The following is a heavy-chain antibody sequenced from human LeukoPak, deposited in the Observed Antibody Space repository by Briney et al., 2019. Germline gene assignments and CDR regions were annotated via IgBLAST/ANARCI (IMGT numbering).Heavy chain of an antibody. V-gene: IGHV1-2*02. CDR2: INPNSGGT. CDR3: ARDSPEYGYYSDY. Sequence: ASVKVSCKASGYTFTGYYMHWVRQAPGQGLEWMGWINPNSGGTNYAQKFQGRVTMTRDTSISTAYMELSRLRSDDTAVYYCARDSPEYGYYSDYWGQGTLVTVSS. J-gene: IGHJ4*02. CDR1: GYTFTGYY. D-gene: IGHD2/OR15-2a*01.